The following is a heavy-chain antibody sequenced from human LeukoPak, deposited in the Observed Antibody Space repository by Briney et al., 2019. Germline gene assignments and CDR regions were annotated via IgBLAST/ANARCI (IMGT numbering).Heavy chain of an antibody. CDR1: GGSISSYY. Sequence: SSETLSLTCTVSGGSISSYYWSWIRQPPGKGLEWIGYIYYRGSTNYNPSLKSRVTISLDTSKNQFSLKLSSVTAADTAVYYCARYGYYYASSGYYMYYFDYWGQGSLVTVSS. J-gene: IGHJ4*02. V-gene: IGHV4-59*01. CDR2: IYYRGST. CDR3: ARYGYYYASSGYYMYYFDY. D-gene: IGHD3-22*01.